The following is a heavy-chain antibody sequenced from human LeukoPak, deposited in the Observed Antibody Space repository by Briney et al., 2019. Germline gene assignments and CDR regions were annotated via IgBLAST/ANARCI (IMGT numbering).Heavy chain of an antibody. CDR3: ARSAAATFDY. V-gene: IGHV4-39*01. CDR1: GGSISSSSYY. CDR2: IYYSGST. J-gene: IGHJ4*02. Sequence: SETLSLTCTVSGGSISSSSYYWGWIRQPPGKGLEWIGNIYYSGSTYYNPSLKSRVTISVDTSKNQFSLKVSSVTAADSAVYYCARSAAATFDYWGRGTLVTVSS. D-gene: IGHD6-13*01.